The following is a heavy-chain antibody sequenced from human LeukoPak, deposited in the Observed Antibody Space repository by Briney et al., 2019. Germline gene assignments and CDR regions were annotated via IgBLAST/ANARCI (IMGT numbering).Heavy chain of an antibody. J-gene: IGHJ4*02. V-gene: IGHV6-1*01. D-gene: IGHD5-18*01. Sequence: SQTLSLTCAISGGSVSSNSATWNWIRQSPSRGLNGLGRTYYKSKWHSDYAVSVETRIILNPHTSKTQFSLHLNSVTPEDTAVYCCARGLDTAIAVWGQGTLVTVSS. CDR3: ARGLDTAIAV. CDR1: GGSVSSNSAT. CDR2: TYYKSKWHS.